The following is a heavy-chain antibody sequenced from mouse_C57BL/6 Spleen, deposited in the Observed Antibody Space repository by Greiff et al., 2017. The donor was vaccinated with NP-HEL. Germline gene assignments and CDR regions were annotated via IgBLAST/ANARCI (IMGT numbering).Heavy chain of an antibody. Sequence: EVQLQESGPGLVKPSQSLSLTCSVTGYSITSGYYWNWIRQFPGNKLEWMGYISYDGSNNYNPSLKNRISITRDTSKNQFFLTLNSVTTEDTATCYCARGGHDIDYWGQGTTLTVSS. CDR2: ISYDGSN. CDR3: ARGGHDIDY. CDR1: GYSITSGYY. J-gene: IGHJ2*01. D-gene: IGHD2-12*01. V-gene: IGHV3-6*01.